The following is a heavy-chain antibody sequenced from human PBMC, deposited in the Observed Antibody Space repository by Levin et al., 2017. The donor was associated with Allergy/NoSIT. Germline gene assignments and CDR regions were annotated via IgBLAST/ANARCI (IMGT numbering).Heavy chain of an antibody. J-gene: IGHJ6*02. CDR2: ISGSSGST. CDR3: AKSLQALTIFAVGEPYVYGMDV. V-gene: IGHV3-23*01. Sequence: AGGSLRLSCAASGFTFSTYAMNWVRQAPGKGLEWVSVISGSSGSTYYADSVKGRFTISRDNTKNTLYLQMNSLRAEDTAVYYCAKSLQALTIFAVGEPYVYGMDVWGQGTTVTVSS. D-gene: IGHD3-3*01. CDR1: GFTFSTYA.